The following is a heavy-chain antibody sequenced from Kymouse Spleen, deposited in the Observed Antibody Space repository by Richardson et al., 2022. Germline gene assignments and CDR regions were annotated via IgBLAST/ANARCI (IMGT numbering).Heavy chain of an antibody. CDR2: IYYSGST. Sequence: QVQLQESGPGLVKPSETLSLTCTVSGGSVSSGSYYWSWIRQPPGKGLEWIGYIYYSGSTNYNPSLKSRVTISVDTSKNQFSLKLSSVTAADTAVYYCARDRYFDWLYYYYGMDVWGQGTTVTVSS. CDR1: GGSVSSGSYY. D-gene: IGHD3-9*01. J-gene: IGHJ6*02. V-gene: IGHV4-61*01. CDR3: ARDRYFDWLYYYYGMDV.